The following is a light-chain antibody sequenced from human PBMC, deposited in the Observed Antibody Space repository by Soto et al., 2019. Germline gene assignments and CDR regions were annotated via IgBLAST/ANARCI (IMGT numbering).Light chain of an antibody. Sequence: QSVLTQPPSVSWAPGQRVTISCTGGSSNFGAGYDVHWYQQLPGTAPKLLIYSNSQRPSGVPDRFSGSKSGTSASLAIRGLQSDDEADYYCAAWDDSLNGYVFGTGTKVTVL. CDR3: AAWDDSLNGYV. J-gene: IGLJ1*01. CDR1: SSNFGAGYD. V-gene: IGLV1-44*01. CDR2: SNS.